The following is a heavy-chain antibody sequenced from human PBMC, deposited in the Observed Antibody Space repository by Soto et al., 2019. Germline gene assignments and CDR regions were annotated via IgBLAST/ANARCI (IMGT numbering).Heavy chain of an antibody. CDR1: GYTFTIYG. J-gene: IGHJ3*02. CDR3: ARVGFEYSSSSRAFDI. Sequence: GASVKVSGKASGYTFTIYGISCVLQSPVQGLEWMGWISAYNGNTNYAQKLQGRVTMTTDTSTSTAYMELRSLRSDDTAVYYCARVGFEYSSSSRAFDIWGQGTMVTVSS. CDR2: ISAYNGNT. V-gene: IGHV1-18*04. D-gene: IGHD6-6*01.